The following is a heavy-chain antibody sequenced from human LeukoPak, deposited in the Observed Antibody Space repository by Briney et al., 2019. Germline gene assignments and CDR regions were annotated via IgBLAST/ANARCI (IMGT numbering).Heavy chain of an antibody. CDR3: ARDERKYCSSNSCSVNL. CDR2: IWYDGSHI. J-gene: IGHJ5*02. D-gene: IGHD2-2*01. V-gene: IGHV3-33*01. CDR1: GFTFSSYG. Sequence: PGRSLRLSCAASGFTFSSYGMHWVRQAPGKGLEWVADIWYDGSHIYYADSVKGRFTASRDNSKNTLYLQVNSLRAEDTAVYYCARDERKYCSSNSCSVNLWGQGTLVTVSS.